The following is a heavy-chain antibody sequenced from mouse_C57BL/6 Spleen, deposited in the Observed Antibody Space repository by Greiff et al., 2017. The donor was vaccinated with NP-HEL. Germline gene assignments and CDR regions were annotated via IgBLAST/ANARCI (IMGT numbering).Heavy chain of an antibody. CDR2: IYPRSGNT. J-gene: IGHJ4*01. CDR3: ARSGWLGPYYAMDY. Sequence: VQLQQSGAELARPGASVKLSCKASGYTFTSYGISWVKQRTGQGLEWIGEIYPRSGNTYYNEKFKGKATLNADKSSSTAYMELRSLTSEDSAVYFCARSGWLGPYYAMDYWGQGTSVTVSS. CDR1: GYTFTSYG. V-gene: IGHV1-81*01. D-gene: IGHD1-1*02.